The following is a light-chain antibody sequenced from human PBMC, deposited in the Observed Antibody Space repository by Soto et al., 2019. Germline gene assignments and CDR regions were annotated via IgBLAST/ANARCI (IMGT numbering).Light chain of an antibody. V-gene: IGKV3-20*01. J-gene: IGKJ2*01. CDR1: HSVSSSY. CDR2: GAS. Sequence: EIVLTQSPGTLSLSPGERATLSCRASHSVSSSYLAWYQQKPGQAPRVLIYGASSRATGIPDRFSGRGSGTDFTLTISRLEPEDFTLYYCQQYGSSPYTFGQGTKLKIK. CDR3: QQYGSSPYT.